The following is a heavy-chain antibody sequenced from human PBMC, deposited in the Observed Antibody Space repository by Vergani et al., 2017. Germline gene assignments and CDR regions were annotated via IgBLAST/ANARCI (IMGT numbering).Heavy chain of an antibody. V-gene: IGHV4-39*01. CDR1: GGSISSSSYY. Sequence: QLQLQESGPGLVKPSETLSLTCTVSGGSISSSSYYWGWIRQPPGKGLEWIGSIYYSGSTYYNPSLKSRVTISVDTSKNQFSLKLSSVTAADTAVYYCASGEAYSSGWYSLFDYWDQGTLVTVSS. CDR2: IYYSGST. CDR3: ASGEAYSSGWYSLFDY. J-gene: IGHJ4*02. D-gene: IGHD6-19*01.